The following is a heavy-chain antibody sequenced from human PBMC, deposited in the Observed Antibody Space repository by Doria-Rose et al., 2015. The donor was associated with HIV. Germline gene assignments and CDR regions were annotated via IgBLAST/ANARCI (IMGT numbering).Heavy chain of an antibody. D-gene: IGHD3-10*01. Sequence: QVQLQESGPGLVRPSQTLSLTCTVSGDSISSGDSFWRWIRQHPGEGPEWIGYISSSGTTYYYPSLRGRLTISLDASKNQFSLNLNSVTAADTAVYYCARARNYGFPHFFDFWGQGTLVTVSS. V-gene: IGHV4-30-4*01. J-gene: IGHJ4*02. CDR1: GDSISSGDSF. CDR2: ISSSGTT. CDR3: ARARNYGFPHFFDF.